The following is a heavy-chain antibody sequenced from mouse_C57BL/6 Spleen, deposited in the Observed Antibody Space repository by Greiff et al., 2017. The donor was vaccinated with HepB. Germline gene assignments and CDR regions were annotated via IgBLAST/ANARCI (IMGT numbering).Heavy chain of an antibody. Sequence: EVQGVESGGGLVQPGGSMKLSCVASGFTFSNYWMNWVRQSPEKGLEWVAQIRLKSDNYATHYAESVKGRFTISRDDSKSSVYLQMNNLRAEDTGIYYCTGGFYYYGSTQRYFDYWGQGTTLTVSS. D-gene: IGHD1-1*01. CDR3: TGGFYYYGSTQRYFDY. V-gene: IGHV6-3*01. J-gene: IGHJ2*01. CDR1: GFTFSNYW. CDR2: IRLKSDNYAT.